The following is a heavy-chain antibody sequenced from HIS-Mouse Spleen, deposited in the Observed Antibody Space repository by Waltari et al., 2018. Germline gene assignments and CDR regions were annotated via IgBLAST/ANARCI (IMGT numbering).Heavy chain of an antibody. D-gene: IGHD6-13*01. CDR3: AREIPYSSSWYDWYFDL. V-gene: IGHV4-39*07. CDR1: GGSISSSSYY. CDR2: SYYSGST. Sequence: QLQLQESGPGLVKPSETLSLTCTVSGGSISSSSYYWGWIRQPPGKGLEWIGSSYYSGSTYYNPSLNSRVDISVDTSKNQFSLKLSSVTAADTAVYYCAREIPYSSSWYDWYFDLWGRGTLVTVSS. J-gene: IGHJ2*01.